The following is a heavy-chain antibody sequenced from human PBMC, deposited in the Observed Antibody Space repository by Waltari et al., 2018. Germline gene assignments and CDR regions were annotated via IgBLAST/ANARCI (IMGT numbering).Heavy chain of an antibody. CDR1: GFSFNSYT. J-gene: IGHJ6*03. CDR2: IGANGDYI. V-gene: IGHV3-21*04. Sequence: EVQLVESGGGLVTPGESLRLSCVASGFSFNSYTMNWVRQAPGKGLEWVSSIGANGDYIYYADSVRGRFTTSRDNARNSLYLQMTSLRVDDSAIYFCASHFEDYYYYMDVWGKGTTVTVSS. CDR3: ASHFEDYYYYMDV.